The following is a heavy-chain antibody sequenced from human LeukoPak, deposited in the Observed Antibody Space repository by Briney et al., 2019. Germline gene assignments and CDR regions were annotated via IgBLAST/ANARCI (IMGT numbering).Heavy chain of an antibody. V-gene: IGHV3-23*01. Sequence: GGSLRLSCAASGFTSSSYWMSWVRQAPGKGLEWVSAISGSGGSTYYADSVKGRFTISRDNSKNTLYLQMNSLRAEDTAVYYCAKDYDILTGYGFDYWGQGTLVTVSS. D-gene: IGHD3-9*01. J-gene: IGHJ4*02. CDR2: ISGSGGST. CDR3: AKDYDILTGYGFDY. CDR1: GFTSSSYW.